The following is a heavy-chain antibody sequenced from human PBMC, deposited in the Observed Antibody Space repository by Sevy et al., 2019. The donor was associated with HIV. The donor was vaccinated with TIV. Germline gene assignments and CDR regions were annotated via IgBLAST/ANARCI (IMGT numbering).Heavy chain of an antibody. V-gene: IGHV3-30*18. CDR1: GFTFSSYG. Sequence: GGSLRLSCAASGFTFSSYGMHWVRQAPGKGLEWVAVISYDGSNKYYADSVKGRFTISRDNSKNTLYVQMNSLRAEDTALYYCAKDFWSGYYTSTLSFDYWGQGTLVTVSS. J-gene: IGHJ4*02. D-gene: IGHD3-3*01. CDR3: AKDFWSGYYTSTLSFDY. CDR2: ISYDGSNK.